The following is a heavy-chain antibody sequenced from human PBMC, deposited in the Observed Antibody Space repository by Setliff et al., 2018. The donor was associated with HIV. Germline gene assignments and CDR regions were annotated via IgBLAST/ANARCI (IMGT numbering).Heavy chain of an antibody. Sequence: KPSETLSLTCAVYGGSFSGHYWSWIRQPPGKGLEWIGEINHSEDTNYNPFLKSRITISRDTSKRQFSLQLTSLTAADTAVYYCAREFEYYDSRGFRYYYMDVSGKGTAVTVSS. CDR3: AREFEYYDSRGFRYYYMDV. D-gene: IGHD3-22*01. CDR2: INHSEDT. CDR1: GGSFSGHY. J-gene: IGHJ6*03. V-gene: IGHV4-34*01.